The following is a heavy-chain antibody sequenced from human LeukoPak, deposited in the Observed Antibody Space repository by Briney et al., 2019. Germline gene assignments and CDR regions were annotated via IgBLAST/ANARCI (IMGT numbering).Heavy chain of an antibody. CDR2: TYYRSKWFN. D-gene: IGHD6-13*01. J-gene: IGHJ4*03. Sequence: SQTLSLTCAISGDSVSSNSAAWNWIRRSPSRGLEWLGRTYYRSKWFNDYAVAVKSRITINPDTSKNQFSLQLKSVTPEDKAVYYCGRGAAAKGGFEQRGQGTLV. CDR1: GDSVSSNSAA. CDR3: GRGAAAKGGFEQ. V-gene: IGHV6-1*01.